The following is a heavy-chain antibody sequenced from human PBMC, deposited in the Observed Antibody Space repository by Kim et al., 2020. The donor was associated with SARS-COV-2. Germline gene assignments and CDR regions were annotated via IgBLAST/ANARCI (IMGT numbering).Heavy chain of an antibody. D-gene: IGHD6-19*01. J-gene: IGHJ6*02. CDR1: GFTFSDYY. Sequence: GGSLRLSCAASGFTFSDYYMSWIRQAPGKGLEWVSYISSSSSYTNYADSVKGRFTISRDNAKNSLYLQMNSLRAEDTAVYYCASGQWLESYYYYYGMDVWGQGTTVTVSS. CDR3: ASGQWLESYYYYYGMDV. CDR2: ISSSSSYT. V-gene: IGHV3-11*06.